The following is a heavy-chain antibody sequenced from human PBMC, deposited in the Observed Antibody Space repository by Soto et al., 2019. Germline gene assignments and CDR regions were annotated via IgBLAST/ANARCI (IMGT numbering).Heavy chain of an antibody. J-gene: IGHJ4*02. CDR1: GYTFTSYD. V-gene: IGHV1-8*01. Sequence: QVQLVQSGAEVKKPGASVKVSCKTSGYTFTSYDINWVRQATGQGLEWMGWMNPHTGNTGYAQNLQGRVTLTRDTSIGTAYMELSSVRSQDTAVYYCVTTAFASSGWGQGTRVTVSS. D-gene: IGHD3-22*01. CDR2: MNPHTGNT. CDR3: VTTAFASSG.